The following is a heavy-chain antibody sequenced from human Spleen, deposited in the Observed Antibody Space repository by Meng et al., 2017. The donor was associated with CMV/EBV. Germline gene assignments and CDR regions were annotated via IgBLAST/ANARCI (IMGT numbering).Heavy chain of an antibody. D-gene: IGHD1-26*01. V-gene: IGHV3-11*04. CDR2: ISRSGTTI. J-gene: IGHJ4*02. CDR3: AREQWELLDFDY. CDR1: GFNFSDYY. Sequence: GESLKISCGASGFNFSDYYMTWIRQAPGKGLEWVSYISRSGTTIRSADSAKGRFTISRDNAKNSLYLQMNSLRAEDTAVYYCAREQWELLDFDYWGQGTLVTVSS.